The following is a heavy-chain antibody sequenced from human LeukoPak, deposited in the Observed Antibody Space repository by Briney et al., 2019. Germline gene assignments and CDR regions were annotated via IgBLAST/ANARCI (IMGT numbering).Heavy chain of an antibody. D-gene: IGHD2-21*02. V-gene: IGHV3-33*01. Sequence: PGRSLRLSCAASGFTFSSYGMHWVRQAPGKGLEWVAIIWYDGSNKYYADSVKGRFTISRDNSKNTLYLQMNSLRAEDTAVYYCARDRGGDIPFDYWGQGTLVTVSS. CDR1: GFTFSSYG. CDR2: IWYDGSNK. CDR3: ARDRGGDIPFDY. J-gene: IGHJ4*02.